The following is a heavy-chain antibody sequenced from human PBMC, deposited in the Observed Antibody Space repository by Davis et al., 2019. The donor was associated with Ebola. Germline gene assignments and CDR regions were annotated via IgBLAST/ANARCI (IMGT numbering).Heavy chain of an antibody. CDR1: GGSFSGYY. CDR3: ARNRIAAAGTHFDY. J-gene: IGHJ4*02. V-gene: IGHV4-34*01. D-gene: IGHD6-13*01. CDR2: INHSGST. Sequence: PGGSLSLTCAVYGGSFSGYYWSWIRQPPGKGLEWIGEINHSGSTNYNPSLKSRVTISVDTSKNQFSLKLSSVTAADTAVYYCARNRIAAAGTHFDYWGQGTLVTVSS.